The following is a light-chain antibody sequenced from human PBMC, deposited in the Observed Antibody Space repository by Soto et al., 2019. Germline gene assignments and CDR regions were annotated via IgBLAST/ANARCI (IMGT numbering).Light chain of an antibody. CDR1: QSVSSY. J-gene: IGKJ1*01. V-gene: IGKV3-20*01. CDR2: GAS. CDR3: QQYGSSPST. Sequence: EIVLTQSPGTLSLSPGERATLSCRASQSVSSYLAWYQQKPGQAPRRLIFGASSRATGIPDRFSGSGSGTDFTLTISRLEPEDFAVYYCQQYGSSPSTFGQGTKVDI.